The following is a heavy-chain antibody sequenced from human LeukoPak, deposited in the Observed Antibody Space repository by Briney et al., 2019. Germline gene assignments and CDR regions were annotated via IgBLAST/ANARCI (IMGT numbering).Heavy chain of an antibody. V-gene: IGHV4-31*03. CDR3: ARATRGGVVP. CDR2: IYYSGST. CDR1: GGSISSGGYY. D-gene: IGHD3-3*01. Sequence: SETLSLTCTVSGGSISSGGYYWSWVRQHPGKGLEWSGYIYYSGSTYYNPSLKMRVTISVDTSKIQVSLKLSSVTAADTAVYYCARATRGGVVPWGQGTLVTVSS. J-gene: IGHJ4*02.